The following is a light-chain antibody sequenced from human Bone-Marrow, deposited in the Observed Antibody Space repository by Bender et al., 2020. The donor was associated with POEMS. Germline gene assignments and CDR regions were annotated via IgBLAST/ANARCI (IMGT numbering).Light chain of an antibody. CDR3: ASWDDSLNGLV. J-gene: IGLJ3*02. CDR2: PNN. V-gene: IGLV1-44*01. CDR1: RSNIGYNS. Sequence: QSVLTQPPSASGTPGQRVTISCSGSRSNIGYNSVTWYWQIPGTAPRLLIYPNNQRPSGVPDRFSGSKSGTSASLAISGLQAEDEAVYYCASWDDSLNGLVFGGGTKLTVL.